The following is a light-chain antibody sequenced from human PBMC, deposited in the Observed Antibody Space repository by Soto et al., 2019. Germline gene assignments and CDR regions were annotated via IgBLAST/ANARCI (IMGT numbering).Light chain of an antibody. J-gene: IGKJ5*01. CDR1: QSVRSSR. CDR3: QQYGTSPLT. Sequence: VLTQSPGTLSLSPGGRATLSCRASQSVRSSRLAWYQQKPGQAPRLLIYGASSRAAGIPDRFSGSGSGTDLAITIIRLEPEDGEVYDGQQYGTSPLTFGQGTRLEI. CDR2: GAS. V-gene: IGKV3-20*01.